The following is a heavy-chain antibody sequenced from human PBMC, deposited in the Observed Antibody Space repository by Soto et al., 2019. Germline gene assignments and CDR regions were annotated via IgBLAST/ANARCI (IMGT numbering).Heavy chain of an antibody. V-gene: IGHV4-34*01. CDR2: INHSGRT. J-gene: IGHJ4*02. Sequence: PSETLSLTCAVHGGSFSDYYWSWIRQPPGKGLEWIGEINHSGRTNYNPSLKSRVTISVDTSKNQFSLKLSSMTAADTAVYYCARTGPIFDYWGQGISVTVYS. CDR3: ARTGPIFDY. CDR1: GGSFSDYY.